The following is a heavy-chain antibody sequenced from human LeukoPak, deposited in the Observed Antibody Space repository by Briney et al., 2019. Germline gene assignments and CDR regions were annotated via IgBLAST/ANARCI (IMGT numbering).Heavy chain of an antibody. CDR2: IYYSGST. CDR1: GGSISSYY. CDR3: ARSPHDSSGYYYRYFDY. J-gene: IGHJ4*02. V-gene: IGHV4-59*12. D-gene: IGHD3-22*01. Sequence: SETLSLTCTVSGGSISSYYWSWIRQPPGKGLEWIGYIYYSGSTNYNPSLKSRVTISVDTSKNQFSLKLSSVTAADTAVYYCARSPHDSSGYYYRYFDYWGQGTLVTVSS.